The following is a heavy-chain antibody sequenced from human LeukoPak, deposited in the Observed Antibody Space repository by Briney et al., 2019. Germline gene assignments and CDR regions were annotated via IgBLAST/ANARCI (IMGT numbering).Heavy chain of an antibody. Sequence: SETLSLTCAVYGGSFSGYYWSWIRQPPGKGLEWIGEINHSGSTNYNPSLKSRVTISVDTSKNQFSLKLSSVTAADTAVYYCARGHSYGGNFPFDYWGQGTLVTVSS. CDR1: GGSFSGYY. CDR3: ARGHSYGGNFPFDY. V-gene: IGHV4-34*01. CDR2: INHSGST. J-gene: IGHJ4*02. D-gene: IGHD4-23*01.